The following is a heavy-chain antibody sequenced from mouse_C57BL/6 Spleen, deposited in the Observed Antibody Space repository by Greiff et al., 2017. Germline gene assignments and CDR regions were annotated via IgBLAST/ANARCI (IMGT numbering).Heavy chain of an antibody. J-gene: IGHJ2*01. CDR2: IWTGGGT. Sequence: QVQLKESGPGLVAPSQSLSITCTVSGFSLTSYAISWVRQQPGKGLEWLGVIWTGGGTNYNSALKSRLSISKDNSKGKVFLKMNSLHTDDTASYYCPRALQLLYYFDYGAKAPLSQSPQ. CDR1: GFSLTSYA. V-gene: IGHV2-9-1*01. CDR3: PRALQLLYYFDY. D-gene: IGHD4-1*02.